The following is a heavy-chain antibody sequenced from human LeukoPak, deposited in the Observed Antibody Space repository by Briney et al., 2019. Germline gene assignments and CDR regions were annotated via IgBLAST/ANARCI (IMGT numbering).Heavy chain of an antibody. CDR2: ISYDGSNK. CDR1: GFTFSSYA. D-gene: IGHD6-19*01. J-gene: IGHJ4*02. CDR3: ARDWVAVAELDY. Sequence: PGGSLRLSCAASGFTFSSYAMHWVRQAPGKGLEWVAVISYDGSNKYYADSVKGRFTISRDNSKNTLYLQMNSLRAEDTAVYYCARDWVAVAELDYWGQGTLVTVSS. V-gene: IGHV3-30*04.